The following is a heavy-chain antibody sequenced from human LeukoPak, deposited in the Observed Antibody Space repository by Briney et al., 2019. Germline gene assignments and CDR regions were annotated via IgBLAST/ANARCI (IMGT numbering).Heavy chain of an antibody. CDR1: GFTFSSYG. J-gene: IGHJ4*02. CDR2: IRYDGSNK. Sequence: GGSLRLSCAASGFTFSSYGMHWVRQAPGKGLEWVAFIRYDGSNKYYADSVKGRFTISRDNSKNTLYLQMSSLRADDTAIYYCAKRSAYRSGSPHFDYWGQGTLVTVSS. D-gene: IGHD6-25*01. CDR3: AKRSAYRSGSPHFDY. V-gene: IGHV3-30*02.